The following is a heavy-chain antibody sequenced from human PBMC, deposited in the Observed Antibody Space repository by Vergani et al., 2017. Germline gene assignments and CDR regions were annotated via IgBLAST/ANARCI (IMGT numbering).Heavy chain of an antibody. CDR3: AREKYYYDSSGSHVDY. CDR1: GFTFSSYS. J-gene: IGHJ4*02. CDR2: ISSSSSTI. D-gene: IGHD3-22*01. V-gene: IGHV3-48*02. Sequence: EVQLVESGGGLVQPGGSLRLSCAASGFTFSSYSMNWVRQAPGKGLGWVSYISSSSSTIYYADSVKGRFTISRDNAKNLLYLQMNSLRDEDTAVYYCAREKYYYDSSGSHVDYWGQGTLVTVSS.